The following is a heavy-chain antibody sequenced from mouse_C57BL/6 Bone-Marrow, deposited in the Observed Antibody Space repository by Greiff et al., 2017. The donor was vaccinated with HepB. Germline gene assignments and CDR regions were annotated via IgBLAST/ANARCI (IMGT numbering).Heavy chain of an antibody. CDR3: TRARVYDYDYYAMDY. CDR2: ISSGGDYI. D-gene: IGHD2-4*01. CDR1: GFTFSSYA. Sequence: EVQRVESGEGLVKPGGSLKLSCAASGFTFSSYAMSWVRQTPEKRLEWVAYISSGGDYIYYADTVKGRFTISRDNARNTLYLQMSSLKSEDTAMYYCTRARVYDYDYYAMDYWGQGTSVTVSS. J-gene: IGHJ4*01. V-gene: IGHV5-9-1*02.